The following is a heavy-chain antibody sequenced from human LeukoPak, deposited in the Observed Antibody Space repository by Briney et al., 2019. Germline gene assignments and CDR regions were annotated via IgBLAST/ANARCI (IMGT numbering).Heavy chain of an antibody. CDR3: AKDLNWEGR. CDR2: ISGSGGST. CDR1: GFTFCSYL. V-gene: IGHV3-23*01. Sequence: GGGLRLSRAAPGFTFCSYLVRGGRPAPGKGVEWVSAISGSGGSTYYADSVKGRFTISRDNSKNTLYLQMNSLRAEDTAVYYCAKDLNWEGRWGQGTLVTVSS. J-gene: IGHJ4*02. D-gene: IGHD7-27*01.